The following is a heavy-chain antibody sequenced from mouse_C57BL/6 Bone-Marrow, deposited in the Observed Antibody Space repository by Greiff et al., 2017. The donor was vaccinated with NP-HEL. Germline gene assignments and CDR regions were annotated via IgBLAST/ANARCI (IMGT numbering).Heavy chain of an antibody. CDR2: IWSGGST. D-gene: IGHD1-1*01. V-gene: IGHV2-2*01. CDR3: ARDYGSSYVWYFDV. CDR1: GFSLTSYG. Sequence: VQLVESGPGLVQPSQSLSITCTVSGFSLTSYGVHWVRQSPGKGLEWLGVIWSGGSTDYNAAFISRLSISKDNSKSQVFFKMNSLQADDTAIYYCARDYGSSYVWYFDVWGTGTTVTVSS. J-gene: IGHJ1*03.